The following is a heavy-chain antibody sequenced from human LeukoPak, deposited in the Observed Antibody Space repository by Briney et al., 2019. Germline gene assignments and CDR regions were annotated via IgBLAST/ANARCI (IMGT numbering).Heavy chain of an antibody. D-gene: IGHD1-26*01. CDR2: IYYSGST. CDR3: ARAGMGANFDY. Sequence: SETLSLTCTVSGGSISSGGYYWSWIRQHPGKGLEWIGYIYYSGSTYYNPSLKSRVAISVDTSKNQFSLKLSSVTAADTAVYYCARAGMGANFDYWGQGTLVTVSS. CDR1: GGSISSGGYY. V-gene: IGHV4-31*03. J-gene: IGHJ4*02.